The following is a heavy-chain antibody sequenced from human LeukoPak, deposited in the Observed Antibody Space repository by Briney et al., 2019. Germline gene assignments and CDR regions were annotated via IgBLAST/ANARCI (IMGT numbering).Heavy chain of an antibody. CDR3: ASSIAAAGTFDP. Sequence: ASVKVSCKASGYTITGYYMHWVRQAPGQGLEWMGWINPNSGGTNYAQKFQGRVTMTRDTSISTAYMELSRLRSDDTAVYYGASSIAAAGTFDPWGQGTLVTVSS. CDR1: GYTITGYY. V-gene: IGHV1-2*02. J-gene: IGHJ5*02. CDR2: INPNSGGT. D-gene: IGHD6-13*01.